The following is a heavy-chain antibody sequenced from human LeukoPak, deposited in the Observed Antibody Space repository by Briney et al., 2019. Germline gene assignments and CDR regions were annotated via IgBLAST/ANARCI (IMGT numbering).Heavy chain of an antibody. Sequence: SQTLSLTCTVSGGSISSGGYYWSWIRQHPGKGLEWIGYIYYSGSTYYNPSLKSRVTISVDTSRNQFSLKLSSVTAADTAVYYCARESAAAGKRGWFDRWGQGTLVTVSS. CDR1: GGSISSGGYY. V-gene: IGHV4-31*03. CDR2: IYYSGST. D-gene: IGHD6-13*01. J-gene: IGHJ5*02. CDR3: ARESAAAGKRGWFDR.